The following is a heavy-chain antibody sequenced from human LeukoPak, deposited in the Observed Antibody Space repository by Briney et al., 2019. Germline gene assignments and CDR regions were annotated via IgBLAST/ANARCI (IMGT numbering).Heavy chain of an antibody. CDR2: IKHSGST. V-gene: IGHV4-34*01. Sequence: PSETLSLTCAVYGDSLSGHYWTWVRQPPGKGGEGVGEIKHSGSTNYNPSLKSGGIISVHTSKNPFSLNLSSVTAADPAVYYCARAVPARPLDYWGQGTLVTVSS. CDR3: ARAVPARPLDY. J-gene: IGHJ4*02. CDR1: GDSLSGHY. D-gene: IGHD6-6*01.